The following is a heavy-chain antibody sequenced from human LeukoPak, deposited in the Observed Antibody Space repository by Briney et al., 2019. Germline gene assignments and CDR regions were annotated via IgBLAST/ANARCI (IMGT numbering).Heavy chain of an antibody. J-gene: IGHJ6*02. CDR1: GFTFSSYW. CDR2: INSDGSST. V-gene: IGHV3-74*01. Sequence: GGPLRLSCAASGFTFSSYWMHWVRQAPGKGLVWVSRINSDGSSTSYADSVKGRFTISRDNAKNTLYLQMNSLRAEDTAVYYCARDYTVVVPAAINYYYYYGMDVWGQGTTVTVSS. D-gene: IGHD2-2*02. CDR3: ARDYTVVVPAAINYYYYYGMDV.